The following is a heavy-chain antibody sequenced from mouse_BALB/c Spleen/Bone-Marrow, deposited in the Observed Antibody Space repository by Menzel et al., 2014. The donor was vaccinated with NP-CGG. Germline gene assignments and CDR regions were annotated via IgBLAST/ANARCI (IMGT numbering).Heavy chain of an antibody. Sequence: QVQLQQSGSVLVRPGASVKVSCKASGYTFTNSWMHWAKQRPGQGLEWIGEIHPTSGNTNYNEKFKGKATLTVDTSSSTGYVDLSRLTSEESADDYCARQHRNSYYLDNWGQGTSLAGST. V-gene: IGHV1S130*01. CDR2: IHPTSGNT. CDR3: ARQHRNSYYLDN. CDR1: GYTFTNSW. D-gene: IGHD2-14*01. J-gene: IGHJ2*02.